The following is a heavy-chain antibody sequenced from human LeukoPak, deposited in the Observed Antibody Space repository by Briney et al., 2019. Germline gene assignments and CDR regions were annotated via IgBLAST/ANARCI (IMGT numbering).Heavy chain of an antibody. D-gene: IGHD1-26*01. Sequence: GGSLRLSCAASGFTFSSYAMSWVRQAPGKGVEWVSAISGSGGSTYYADSVKGRFTISRDNSKNTLYLQMNSLRAEDTAVYYCAKDRKVGATAPRYYYMDVWGKGTTVTVSS. J-gene: IGHJ6*03. V-gene: IGHV3-23*01. CDR3: AKDRKVGATAPRYYYMDV. CDR1: GFTFSSYA. CDR2: ISGSGGST.